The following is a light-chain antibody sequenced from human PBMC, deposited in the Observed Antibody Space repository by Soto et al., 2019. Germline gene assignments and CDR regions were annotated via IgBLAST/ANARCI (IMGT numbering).Light chain of an antibody. CDR1: QSVSSY. J-gene: IGKJ1*01. V-gene: IGKV3-11*01. CDR3: QQSYSTRWT. Sequence: EIVLTQSPATLSLSPGERATLSCRASQSVSSYLAWYQQKPGQAPRLLIYDASNRATGIPARFSGSGSGTDFTLTISSLEPEDFATYYCQQSYSTRWTFGQGTKV. CDR2: DAS.